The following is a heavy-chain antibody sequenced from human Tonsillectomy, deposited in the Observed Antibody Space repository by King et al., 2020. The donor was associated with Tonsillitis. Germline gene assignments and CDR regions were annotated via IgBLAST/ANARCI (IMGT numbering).Heavy chain of an antibody. CDR2: IIPIFCTA. D-gene: IGHD5-18*01. CDR1: GGTFRSYA. J-gene: IGHJ3*02. V-gene: IGHV1-69*01. Sequence: VQLVQSGAEVKKPGSSGKVSCKASGGTFRSYAISWVGQAPGQGLAWMGGIIPIFCTANYAQNFQGRVTITAEESTSTAYMELSSLRSEDTAVYYCARVDTATNDAFDIWGQGTMVTVSS. CDR3: ARVDTATNDAFDI.